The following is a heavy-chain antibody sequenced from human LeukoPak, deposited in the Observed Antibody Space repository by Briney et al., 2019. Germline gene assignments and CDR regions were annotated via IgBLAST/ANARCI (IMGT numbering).Heavy chain of an antibody. CDR3: TTRVGATVDY. CDR2: IKSKTDGGTT. D-gene: IGHD1-26*01. CDR1: GFTFGDCA. J-gene: IGHJ4*02. V-gene: IGHV3-15*07. Sequence: GGSLRLSCTASGFTFGDCAMNWVRQAPGKGLEWVGRIKSKTDGGTTDYAAPVKGRFTISRDDSKNTLYLQMNSLKTEDTAVYYCTTRVGATVDYWGQGTLVTVSS.